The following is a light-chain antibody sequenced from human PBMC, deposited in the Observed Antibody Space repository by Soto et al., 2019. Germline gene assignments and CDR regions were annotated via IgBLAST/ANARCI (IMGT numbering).Light chain of an antibody. Sequence: QSALTQPASVSGSPGQSITISCSGTSSDVGRYNYVSWYQQHPGTAPKLMIYEVSNRPSGVSNRFSGSKSGDTASLTISGLQAEDDADYYCSSYTSTFTYVFGAGTKVTVL. CDR3: SSYTSTFTYV. CDR2: EVS. CDR1: SSDVGRYNY. J-gene: IGLJ1*01. V-gene: IGLV2-14*01.